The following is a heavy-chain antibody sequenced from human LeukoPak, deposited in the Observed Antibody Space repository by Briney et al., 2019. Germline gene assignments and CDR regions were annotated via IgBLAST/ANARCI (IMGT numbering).Heavy chain of an antibody. D-gene: IGHD3-10*01. CDR1: GYTLTELS. V-gene: IGHV1-24*01. CDR2: FDPEDGET. CDR3: ATERGNYYGSGSYSWWFDP. J-gene: IGHJ5*02. Sequence: ASVKVSCKVSGYTLTELSMHWVRQAPGKGLEWMGGFDPEDGETIYAQKFQGRVTMTEDTSTDTAYMELSSLRSEDTAVYYCATERGNYYGSGSYSWWFDPWGQGTLATVSS.